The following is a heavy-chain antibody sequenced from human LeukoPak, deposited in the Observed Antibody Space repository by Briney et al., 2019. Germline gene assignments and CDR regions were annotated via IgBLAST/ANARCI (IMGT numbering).Heavy chain of an antibody. V-gene: IGHV1-8*03. CDR1: GYTFTSYD. D-gene: IGHD5-18*01. CDR2: MNPNSGNT. J-gene: IGHJ4*02. Sequence: ASVKVSCKASGYTFTSYDINWVRQATGQGLEWMGWMNPNSGNTGYAQKFQGRVTITRNTSISTAYMELSSLRSEDTAVYYCARDRSTLGYRQFDYWGQGTLVTVSS. CDR3: ARDRSTLGYRQFDY.